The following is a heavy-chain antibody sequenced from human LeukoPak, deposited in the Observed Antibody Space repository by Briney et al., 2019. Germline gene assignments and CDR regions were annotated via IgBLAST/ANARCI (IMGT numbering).Heavy chain of an antibody. Sequence: ASVKVSCKASGYTFTSYGISWVRQAPGQGLEWMGWISAYNGNTNYAQKLQGRVTMTTDTSTSTAYMELRSLRSDDTAVYYCARENYDYAWGSYPPHYFDYWGQGTLVTVSS. CDR1: GYTFTSYG. D-gene: IGHD3-16*02. V-gene: IGHV1-18*04. J-gene: IGHJ4*02. CDR3: ARENYDYAWGSYPPHYFDY. CDR2: ISAYNGNT.